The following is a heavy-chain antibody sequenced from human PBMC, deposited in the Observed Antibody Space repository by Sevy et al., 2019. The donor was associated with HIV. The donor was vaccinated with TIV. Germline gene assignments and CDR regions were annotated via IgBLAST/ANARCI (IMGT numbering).Heavy chain of an antibody. CDR2: IKEDGSEK. CDR3: AGYNNLGY. D-gene: IGHD1-1*01. J-gene: IGHJ4*02. Sequence: GGSLRLSCAVSGFSFSNYWMSWVRQAPGKGLEWVANIKEDGSEKRYVDSVKGRFTISRDNTKNSLFLQMNSMRAEDTSLYYCAGYNNLGYWGQGTLVTVSS. V-gene: IGHV3-7*01. CDR1: GFSFSNYW.